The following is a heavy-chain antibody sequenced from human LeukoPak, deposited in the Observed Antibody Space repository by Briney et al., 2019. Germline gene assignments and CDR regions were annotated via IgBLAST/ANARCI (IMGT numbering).Heavy chain of an antibody. D-gene: IGHD3-16*01. V-gene: IGHV3-53*01. CDR1: GFAVSDNY. J-gene: IGHJ3*02. Sequence: GGSLRLSCAASGFAVSDNYMSWVRQAPGKGLEWVSLIYSDGSTYYADSVKGRFTISRDNAKNSLYLQMNSLRAEDTAVYYCARDDLGGAFDIWGQGTMVTVSS. CDR2: IYSDGST. CDR3: ARDDLGGAFDI.